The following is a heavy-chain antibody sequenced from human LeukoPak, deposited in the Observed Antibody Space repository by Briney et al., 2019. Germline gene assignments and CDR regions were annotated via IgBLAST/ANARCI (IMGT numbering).Heavy chain of an antibody. V-gene: IGHV1-8*01. D-gene: IGHD3-10*01. J-gene: IGHJ4*02. Sequence: GASVKVSCKASGYMFTSYDINWVRQATGQGLEWMGWMNPDSGKKGQAQKFQGRITMTRNTSISTAYMELSSLGPEDTAVYYCGKYKGGDYIDSGKRYYLDHWGQGTPVTVSS. CDR2: MNPDSGKK. CDR1: GYMFTSYD. CDR3: GKYKGGDYIDSGKRYYLDH.